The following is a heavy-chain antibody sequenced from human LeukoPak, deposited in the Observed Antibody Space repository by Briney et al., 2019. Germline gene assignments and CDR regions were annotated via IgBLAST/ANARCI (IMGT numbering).Heavy chain of an antibody. Sequence: GGSLRLSCAASGFTFSSYAVHWVRQAPGKGLEWVAVISYDGSNKYYADSVKGRFTISRDNSKNTLYLQMNSLRAEDTAVYYCARDNSSTTGLNYWGQGTLVTVSS. V-gene: IGHV3-30-3*01. D-gene: IGHD4-17*01. CDR2: ISYDGSNK. CDR3: ARDNSSTTGLNY. J-gene: IGHJ4*02. CDR1: GFTFSSYA.